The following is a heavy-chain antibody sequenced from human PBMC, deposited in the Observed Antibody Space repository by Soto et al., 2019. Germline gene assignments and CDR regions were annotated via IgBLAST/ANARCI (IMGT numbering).Heavy chain of an antibody. CDR2: INPSGGST. Sequence: WASVKVSCKASGYTFTSYYMHWVRQAPGQGLEWMGIINPSGGSTSYAQKFQGRVTMTRDTSTSTVYMELSSLRSEDTAVYYCARDNGGPYDGYCSGGSCYQSSHYYYYGMDVWGQGTTVTVSS. CDR3: ARDNGGPYDGYCSGGSCYQSSHYYYYGMDV. D-gene: IGHD2-15*01. J-gene: IGHJ6*02. V-gene: IGHV1-46*01. CDR1: GYTFTSYY.